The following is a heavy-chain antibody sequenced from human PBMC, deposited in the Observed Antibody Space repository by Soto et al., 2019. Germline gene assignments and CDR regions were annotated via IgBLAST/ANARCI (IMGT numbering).Heavy chain of an antibody. Sequence: SETLSLTCGVSGDSISSSKWWTWVRQTPGNGLEWIGKIDHSGVANYNPSLEGRVTISKDISKNQISLKVTSVTAADSAVYYCARMNRDYYYYGMDVWGQGATVTVSS. CDR3: ARMNRDYYYYGMDV. CDR2: IDHSGVA. CDR1: GDSISSSKW. V-gene: IGHV4-4*02. J-gene: IGHJ6*02.